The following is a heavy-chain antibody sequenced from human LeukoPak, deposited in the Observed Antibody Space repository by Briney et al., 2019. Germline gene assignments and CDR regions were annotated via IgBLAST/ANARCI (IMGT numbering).Heavy chain of an antibody. V-gene: IGHV3-53*01. CDR1: GFTVSSNY. Sequence: PGGSLRLSCAVSGFTVSSNYMSWVRQAPGKGLEWVSVIYSGGGGRTYYADSVKGRFTISRDSSKNTLYLQMNSLRADDTAVYYCAKELEGYSSSLIDYWGQGTLVSVSS. D-gene: IGHD6-13*01. CDR2: IYSGGGGRT. J-gene: IGHJ4*02. CDR3: AKELEGYSSSLIDY.